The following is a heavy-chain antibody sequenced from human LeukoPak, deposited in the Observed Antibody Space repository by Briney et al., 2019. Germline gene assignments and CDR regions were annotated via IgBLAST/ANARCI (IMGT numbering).Heavy chain of an antibody. D-gene: IGHD5-18*01. CDR1: GFTFSTSG. Sequence: GGSLTLSCAASGFTFSTSGMHWVRQAPGKGLEWVAFIRYNGNNKYYADSVKGRFTISRDNSKNTLFLQMNSLRAEDTAVYYCAKEASRGSSFAYTPIEKPYYLDYWGQGTLVTVSS. J-gene: IGHJ4*02. CDR3: AKEASRGSSFAYTPIEKPYYLDY. V-gene: IGHV3-30*02. CDR2: IRYNGNNK.